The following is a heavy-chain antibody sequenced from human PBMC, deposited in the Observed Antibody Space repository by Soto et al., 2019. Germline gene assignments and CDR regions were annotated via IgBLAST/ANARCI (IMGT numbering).Heavy chain of an antibody. V-gene: IGHV4-31*03. Sequence: QVQLQESGPGLVKPSQTLSLTCTVSGGSISSGGYYWSWIRQHPGKGLEWIGYIYYSGSTYYNPSLKSRVTISVDTSKSQFSLKLSSVTAADTAVYYCARDLAVAGTVWFDPWGQGTLVTVSS. CDR3: ARDLAVAGTVWFDP. CDR2: IYYSGST. J-gene: IGHJ5*02. CDR1: GGSISSGGYY. D-gene: IGHD6-19*01.